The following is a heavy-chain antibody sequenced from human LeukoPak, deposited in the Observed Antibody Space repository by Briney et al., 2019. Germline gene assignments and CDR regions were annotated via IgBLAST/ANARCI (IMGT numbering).Heavy chain of an antibody. J-gene: IGHJ6*02. Sequence: PGGSLRLSCAASGFTVNKNYMSWVRQAPGKGLEWVSFISSGGSTYYADSVKGRFTVSRDISKNTLYLQMNSLRAEDTAVYYCARLKSGYYYALDVWGQGTTVTVS. CDR2: ISSGGST. CDR1: GFTVNKNY. CDR3: ARLKSGYYYALDV. V-gene: IGHV3-66*01. D-gene: IGHD3-3*01.